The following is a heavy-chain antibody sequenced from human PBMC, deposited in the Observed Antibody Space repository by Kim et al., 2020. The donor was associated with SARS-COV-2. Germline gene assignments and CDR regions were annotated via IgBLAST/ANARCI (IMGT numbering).Heavy chain of an antibody. CDR3: ANPLPICSSTSCYYRRIEY. J-gene: IGHJ4*02. Sequence: GGSLRLSCAASGFTFSSYAMSWVRQAPGKGLEWVSAISGSGGSTYYADSVKGRFTISRDNSKNTLYLQMNSLRAEDTAVYYCANPLPICSSTSCYYRRIEYWGQATLVTVSS. CDR1: GFTFSSYA. D-gene: IGHD2-2*01. CDR2: ISGSGGST. V-gene: IGHV3-23*01.